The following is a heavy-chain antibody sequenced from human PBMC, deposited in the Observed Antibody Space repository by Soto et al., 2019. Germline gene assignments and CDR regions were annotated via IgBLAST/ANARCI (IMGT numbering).Heavy chain of an antibody. D-gene: IGHD3-3*01. CDR3: ARGGFLDNYYYYGMDV. J-gene: IGHJ6*02. CDR1: GGSISSSSYY. Sequence: PSETLSLTCTVSGGSISSSSYYWGWIRQPPGKGLEWIGSIYYSGSTYYNPSLKSRVTISVDTSKNQFSLKLSSVTAADTAVYYCARGGFLDNYYYYGMDVWGQGTTVTVSS. CDR2: IYYSGST. V-gene: IGHV4-39*01.